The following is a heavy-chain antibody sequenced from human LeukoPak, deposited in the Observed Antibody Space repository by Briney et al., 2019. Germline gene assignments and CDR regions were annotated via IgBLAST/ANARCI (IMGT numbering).Heavy chain of an antibody. CDR1: GCSISSYY. CDR2: IYYSGST. V-gene: IGHV4-59*01. J-gene: IGHJ3*02. Sequence: ASETLSPTFHLSGCSISSYYWSWVRQPPGKGLGWVGYIYYSGSTNYNPSLKSRVTISVDTSKNQFSLKLSSVTAADTAVYYCARGGPMTQSGAFDIWGQGTMVTVSS. D-gene: IGHD3-10*01. CDR3: ARGGPMTQSGAFDI.